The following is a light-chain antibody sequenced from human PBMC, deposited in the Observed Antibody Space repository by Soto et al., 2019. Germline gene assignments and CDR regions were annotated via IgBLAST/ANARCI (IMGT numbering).Light chain of an antibody. CDR2: GAS. CDR3: QHYGGSPSCT. CDR1: QSVSSNY. V-gene: IGKV3-20*01. Sequence: EIVLTQSPGTLSLSPGERATLSCRVSQSVSSNYLNWNQQKPGQAPRLLIYGASSRATGIPDRCSGGASGIDFTLTISRLVPEDFEVYYCQHYGGSPSCTFGQGTNVEIK. J-gene: IGKJ1*01.